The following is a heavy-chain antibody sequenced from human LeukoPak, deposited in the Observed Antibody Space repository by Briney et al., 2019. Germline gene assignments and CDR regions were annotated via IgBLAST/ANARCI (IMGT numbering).Heavy chain of an antibody. CDR2: IKEDGSEK. D-gene: IGHD2-2*01. J-gene: IGHJ6*02. CDR3: ARDLLDIVVVPAAQHYGMDV. CDR1: GFTFSSYT. Sequence: GGSLRLSCAASGFTFSSYTIHWVRQAPGKGLEWVANIKEDGSEKYYVDSVKGRFTISRDNAKNSLYLQMNSLRAEDTAVYYCARDLLDIVVVPAAQHYGMDVWGQGTTVTASS. V-gene: IGHV3-7*01.